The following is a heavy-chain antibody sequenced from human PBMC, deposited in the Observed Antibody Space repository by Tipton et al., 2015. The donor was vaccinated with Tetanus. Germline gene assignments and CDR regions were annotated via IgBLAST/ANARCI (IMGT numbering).Heavy chain of an antibody. V-gene: IGHV3-21*01. CDR2: ISRTSYYI. J-gene: IGHJ4*02. Sequence: GLVKPSETMTRTCSLSGGSIDSGSFYWAWVSQSPGKALQRVSSISRTSYYISYTDSVKGLFTISRDNGRNSLFLQMNTLTEEDTWIYFCVTGRVFDYWGQGTLVPVSS. CDR3: VTGRVFDY. CDR1: GGSIDSGS.